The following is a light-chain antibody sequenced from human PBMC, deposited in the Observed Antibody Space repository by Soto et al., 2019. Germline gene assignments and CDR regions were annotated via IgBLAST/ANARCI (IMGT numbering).Light chain of an antibody. J-gene: IGLJ1*01. CDR1: SSNIGSNY. V-gene: IGLV1-47*01. CDR2: RNN. Sequence: QSVLTQPPSASGTPGQRVTISCSGSSSNIGSNYVYWYQQLPGTAPKLLIYRNNQRPSGVPDRFSGSKSGTSASLAISGLRSDDDADDYCAAWDDSLSAHVFGTGTKVTVL. CDR3: AAWDDSLSAHV.